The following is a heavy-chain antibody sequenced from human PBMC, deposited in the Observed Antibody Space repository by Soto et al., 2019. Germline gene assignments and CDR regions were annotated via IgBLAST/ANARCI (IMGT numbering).Heavy chain of an antibody. CDR3: AGYSGGWYRGMDV. CDR1: GFTVRSNY. V-gene: IGHV3-53*01. Sequence: PGGSLRLSCAASGFTVRSNYMSWVRQAPGKGLEWVSVIHSGGNTYYADSVKGRFTISRDTSKNTLYLQMSSLRAEDTAVYYCAGYSGGWYRGMDVWGQGTTVTVSS. D-gene: IGHD6-19*01. J-gene: IGHJ6*02. CDR2: IHSGGNT.